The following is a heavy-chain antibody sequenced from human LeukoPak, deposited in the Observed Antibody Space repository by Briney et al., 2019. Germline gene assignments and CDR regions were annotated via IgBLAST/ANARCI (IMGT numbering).Heavy chain of an antibody. J-gene: IGHJ4*02. D-gene: IGHD6-13*01. V-gene: IGHV3-23*01. Sequence: GRSLRLSCAASGFTFSSYAMSWVRQAPGKGLEWVSAISGSGGSTYYADSVKGRFTISRDNSKNTLYLQMNSLRAEDTAVYYCAKEKSSSWYTEYYFDYWGQGTLVTVSS. CDR1: GFTFSSYA. CDR3: AKEKSSSWYTEYYFDY. CDR2: ISGSGGST.